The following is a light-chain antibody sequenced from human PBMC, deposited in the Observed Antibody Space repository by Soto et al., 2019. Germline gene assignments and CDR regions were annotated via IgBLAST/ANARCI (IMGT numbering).Light chain of an antibody. V-gene: IGKV1-5*03. CDR2: KAS. CDR3: QQYYSYPHT. CDR1: QTISSW. J-gene: IGKJ2*01. Sequence: DIQMTQSPSTLSASVGDRVTITCRASQTISSWLAWYQQKPGKAPKLLIYKASTLKSGVPSRFSGSGSGTDFTLTISCLQSEDFATYYCQQYYSYPHTFGQGTQLEIK.